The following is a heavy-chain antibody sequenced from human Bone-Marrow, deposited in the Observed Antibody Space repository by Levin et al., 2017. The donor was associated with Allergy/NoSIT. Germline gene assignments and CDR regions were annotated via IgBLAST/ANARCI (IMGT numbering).Heavy chain of an antibody. D-gene: IGHD6-13*01. Sequence: GGSLRLSCAASGFTFSSYAMGWVRQAPGEGPEWVSSISSSGVDTYFADSVKGRFTISRDNSKSALYLQMSSLRADDTAVYYCAKDFGATAGYWFDPWGQGTVVIVSS. CDR2: ISSSGVDT. V-gene: IGHV3-23*01. J-gene: IGHJ5*02. CDR3: AKDFGATAGYWFDP. CDR1: GFTFSSYA.